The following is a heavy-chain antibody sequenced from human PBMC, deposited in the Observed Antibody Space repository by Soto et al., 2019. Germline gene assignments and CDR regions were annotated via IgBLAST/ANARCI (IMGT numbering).Heavy chain of an antibody. CDR2: IAYDGINT. CDR3: ARVTPGNNLYYFSGLDV. CDR1: GFNFGTYA. Sequence: GGSLRLSCVASGFNFGTYAIHWVRQAPGKGLQWVALIAYDGINTYYADSVKGRFTISRDNSKNTLHLQMNSLRPEDTGVYFCARVTPGNNLYYFSGLDVWGQGTSVTAP. D-gene: IGHD1-1*01. J-gene: IGHJ6*02. V-gene: IGHV3-30-3*01.